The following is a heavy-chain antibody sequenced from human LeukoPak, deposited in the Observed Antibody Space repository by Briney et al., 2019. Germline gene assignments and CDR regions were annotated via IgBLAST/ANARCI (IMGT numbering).Heavy chain of an antibody. CDR2: IYTSGST. D-gene: IGHD6-19*01. Sequence: SETLSLTCTVSGGSISSYYWSWIRQPAGEGLEWIGRIYTSGSTNYNPSLKSRVTMSVDTSKNQFSLKLSSVTAADTAVYYCAREEQWLATYYMDVWGKGTTVTVSS. CDR1: GGSISSYY. J-gene: IGHJ6*03. V-gene: IGHV4-4*07. CDR3: AREEQWLATYYMDV.